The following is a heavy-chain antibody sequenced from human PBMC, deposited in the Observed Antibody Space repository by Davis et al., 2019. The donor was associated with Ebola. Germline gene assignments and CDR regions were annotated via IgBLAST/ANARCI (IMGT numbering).Heavy chain of an antibody. CDR2: FHGGNGNT. V-gene: IGHV1-3*01. Sequence: ASVQVSCKASGFTLTNYAIHWVRQAPGQRLEWMGWFHGGNGNTKYSQRFQGRVTITTDTSASTAYLDLTSLRSDDTAVFYCARASFGYNSGWYADYWGPGSLVTVSS. D-gene: IGHD6-19*01. CDR3: ARASFGYNSGWYADY. J-gene: IGHJ4*02. CDR1: GFTLTNYA.